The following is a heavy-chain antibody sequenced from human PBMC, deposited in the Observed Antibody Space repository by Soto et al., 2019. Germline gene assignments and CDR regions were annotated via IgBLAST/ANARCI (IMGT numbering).Heavy chain of an antibody. CDR2: ISFSSTTI. CDR1: GFAFSTYS. V-gene: IGHV3-48*02. J-gene: IGHJ5*02. CDR3: ARDNGMAGSFDP. Sequence: GGSLRLSCAASGFAFSTYSMNWVRQAPGKGLEWVSYISFSSTTIFYADSVRGRFTISRDNAKNSLYLQMNTLRDEDTAVYYCARDNGMAGSFDPWGQGTLVTVS. D-gene: IGHD2-8*01.